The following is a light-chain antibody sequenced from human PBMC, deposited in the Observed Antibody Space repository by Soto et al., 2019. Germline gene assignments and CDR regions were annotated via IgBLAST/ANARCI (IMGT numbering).Light chain of an antibody. J-gene: IGKJ4*01. V-gene: IGKV3-15*01. CDR1: QAISSN. CDR3: QHYNNWLGT. Sequence: EIVMTQSPATLSVSRWERATLSCRANQAISSNLAWYQQKPGQAPRLLIYGASTRATGIPDRFSGRGSGTEFTLTSSSLQYEDFAVYYCQHYNNWLGTFGGGTKVDIK. CDR2: GAS.